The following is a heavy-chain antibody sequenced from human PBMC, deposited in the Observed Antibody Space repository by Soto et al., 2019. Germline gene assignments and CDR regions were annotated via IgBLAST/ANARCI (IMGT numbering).Heavy chain of an antibody. J-gene: IGHJ6*02. Sequence: QVQLVQSGAEVKKPGSSVKVSCKASGGTFSSYTISWVRQAPGQGLEWMGRIIPILGIATYAQKFQGRVTITADKSTSTAYMELSSLRSEDTAVYYCARSYYDILTGYYASQDYGMDVCGQGTTVTVSS. V-gene: IGHV1-69*02. CDR1: GGTFSSYT. D-gene: IGHD3-9*01. CDR3: ARSYYDILTGYYASQDYGMDV. CDR2: IIPILGIA.